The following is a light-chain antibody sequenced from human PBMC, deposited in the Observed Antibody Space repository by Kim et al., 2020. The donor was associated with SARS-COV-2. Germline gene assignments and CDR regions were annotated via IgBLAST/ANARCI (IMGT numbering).Light chain of an antibody. CDR3: AAWDDSLRIYV. Sequence: GQTVTTSGTVRDSNIGTKYRYWNRQLPETAPKPLIYRNNKRPSGVPDRFSGSRSGTWATLAISGLRSEDEADYYCAAWDDSLRIYVFGTGTKVTVL. CDR1: DSNIGTKY. V-gene: IGLV1-47*01. J-gene: IGLJ1*01. CDR2: RNN.